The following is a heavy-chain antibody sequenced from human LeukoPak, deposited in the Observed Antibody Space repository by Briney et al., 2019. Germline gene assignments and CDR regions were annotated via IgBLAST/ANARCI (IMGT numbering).Heavy chain of an antibody. V-gene: IGHV3-23*01. J-gene: IGHJ4*02. D-gene: IGHD1-26*01. Sequence: GSLRLSCAASGFTFSSYAMNWVRQAPGKGLEWVSAVRGSDAGTSYADSVKGRFTISRDNSKNTLYLQMNSLRAEDTAVYYCAKNRGGSYYPGSDYWGQGTLVTVSS. CDR2: VRGSDAGT. CDR1: GFTFSSYA. CDR3: AKNRGGSYYPGSDY.